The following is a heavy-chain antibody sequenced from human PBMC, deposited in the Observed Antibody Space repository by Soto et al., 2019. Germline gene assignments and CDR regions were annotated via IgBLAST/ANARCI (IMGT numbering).Heavy chain of an antibody. D-gene: IGHD3-3*01. V-gene: IGHV4-31*03. CDR3: ASKSNFWSGFDP. Sequence: SETLSLTCTVSGGSISSGGYYWSWIPQHPGKGLEWIGYIYYSGSTYYNPSLKSRVTISVDTSKNQFSLKLSSVTAADTAVYYCASKSNFWSGFDPWGQGTLVTVSS. CDR2: IYYSGST. CDR1: GGSISSGGYY. J-gene: IGHJ5*02.